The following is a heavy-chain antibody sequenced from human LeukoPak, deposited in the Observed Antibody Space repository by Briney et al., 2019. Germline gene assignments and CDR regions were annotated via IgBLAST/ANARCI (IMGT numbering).Heavy chain of an antibody. J-gene: IGHJ4*02. V-gene: IGHV3-30-3*01. Sequence: TGGSLRLSCAASGFTFSSYAMHWVRQAPGKGLEWVAVISYDGSNKYYADSVKGRFTISRDNSKNTLYLQMNSLRAEDTAVYYCAREIRSGYYYVPPATLDYWGQGTLVTVSS. CDR2: ISYDGSNK. CDR3: AREIRSGYYYVPPATLDY. D-gene: IGHD3-22*01. CDR1: GFTFSSYA.